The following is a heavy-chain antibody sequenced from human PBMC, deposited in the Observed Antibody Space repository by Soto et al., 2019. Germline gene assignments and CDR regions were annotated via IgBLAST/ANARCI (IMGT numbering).Heavy chain of an antibody. Sequence: VESLKISCKGSGYIFTSHCIGWVRQMPGKGLEWLGIIYPGDSDTRYSPSFQGQVTISADKSITTAYLQWSSLKASDTGMYYCARHRYDSGYYSAQGIDIWGQGTMVTVS. CDR1: GYIFTSHC. CDR3: ARHRYDSGYYSAQGIDI. J-gene: IGHJ3*02. CDR2: IYPGDSDT. D-gene: IGHD5-12*01. V-gene: IGHV5-51*01.